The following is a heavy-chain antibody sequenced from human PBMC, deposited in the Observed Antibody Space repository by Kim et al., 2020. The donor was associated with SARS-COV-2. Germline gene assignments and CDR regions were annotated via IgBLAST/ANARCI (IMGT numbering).Heavy chain of an antibody. CDR1: GYSFTSYW. CDR2: IYPGDSDT. CDR3: ARRVIAYSGSYYYYYGMDV. Sequence: GESLKISRKGSGYSFTSYWIGWVRQMPGKGLEWMGIIYPGDSDTRYSPSFQGQVTISADKSISTAYLQWSSLKASDTAMYYCARRVIAYSGSYYYYYGMDVWGQGTTVTVSS. J-gene: IGHJ6*02. D-gene: IGHD1-26*01. V-gene: IGHV5-51*01.